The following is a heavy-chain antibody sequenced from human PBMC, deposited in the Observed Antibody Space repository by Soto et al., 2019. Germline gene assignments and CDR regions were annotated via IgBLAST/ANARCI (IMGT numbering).Heavy chain of an antibody. CDR1: GYTFTSYD. D-gene: IGHD4-17*01. Sequence: ASVKVSCKASGYTFTSYDINWVRQATGQGLEWMGWMNPNSGNTGYAQKFQGRVTMTRNTSISTAYMELSSLRSEDTAVYYCARPRDYGDYERSYYYMDVWGKGTTVTVSS. J-gene: IGHJ6*03. V-gene: IGHV1-8*01. CDR3: ARPRDYGDYERSYYYMDV. CDR2: MNPNSGNT.